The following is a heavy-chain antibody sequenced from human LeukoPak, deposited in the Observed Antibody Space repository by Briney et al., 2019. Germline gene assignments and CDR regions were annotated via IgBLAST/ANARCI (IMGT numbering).Heavy chain of an antibody. V-gene: IGHV4-39*07. J-gene: IGHJ5*02. Sequence: SQTLSLTCTVSGGSISSGDYYWGWIRQPPGKGLEWIGSIYYSGSTYYNPSLKSRVTISVDTSKNQFSLKLSSVTAADTAVYYCARDRLTVGFDPWGQGTLVTVSS. CDR1: GGSISSGDYY. CDR3: ARDRLTVGFDP. D-gene: IGHD4-11*01. CDR2: IYYSGST.